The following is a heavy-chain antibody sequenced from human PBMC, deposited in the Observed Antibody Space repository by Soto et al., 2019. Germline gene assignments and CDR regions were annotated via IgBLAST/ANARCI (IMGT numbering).Heavy chain of an antibody. D-gene: IGHD3-3*02. Sequence: GGSLRLSCAASGFTFSSYAMSWVRQAPGKGLEWVSAISGSGDSTYYADSVKGRFTISRDNSKDTLYLQMNSLRAEDTAVYYCAKEVMYRNYIFFLTLDYWGQGTLVTVSS. CDR1: GFTFSSYA. V-gene: IGHV3-23*01. CDR2: ISGSGDST. CDR3: AKEVMYRNYIFFLTLDY. J-gene: IGHJ4*02.